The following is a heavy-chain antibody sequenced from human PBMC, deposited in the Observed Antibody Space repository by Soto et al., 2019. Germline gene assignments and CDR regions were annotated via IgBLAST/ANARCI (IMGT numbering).Heavy chain of an antibody. J-gene: IGHJ4*02. D-gene: IGHD2-15*01. CDR3: AKDLCTGGSCYSFIGLVDH. Sequence: VQLLESGGDLVQPGGSLRLSCAASGFTFSSYAMSWVRQAPGKGLEWVSSITGGSGSPFYADSVKGRFTISRDNSKNTLYLQMNSLGGEDTAIYYCAKDLCTGGSCYSFIGLVDHWGQGTLVTVSS. CDR1: GFTFSSYA. V-gene: IGHV3-23*01. CDR2: ITGGSGSP.